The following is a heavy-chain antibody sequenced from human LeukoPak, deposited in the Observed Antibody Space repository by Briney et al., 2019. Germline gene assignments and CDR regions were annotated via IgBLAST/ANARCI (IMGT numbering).Heavy chain of an antibody. V-gene: IGHV3-11*06. CDR2: ISSSSSYT. CDR3: ARDGSLGELSLYATDY. CDR1: GFTFSDYY. D-gene: IGHD3-16*02. Sequence: GGSLRLSCAASGFTFSDYYMSWIRQAPGNGLEWVSYISSSSSYTNYADSVKGRFTIYRDNAKNSVYLQMDSLRAEDTAVHYCARDGSLGELSLYATDYWGQGTLVTVSS. J-gene: IGHJ4*02.